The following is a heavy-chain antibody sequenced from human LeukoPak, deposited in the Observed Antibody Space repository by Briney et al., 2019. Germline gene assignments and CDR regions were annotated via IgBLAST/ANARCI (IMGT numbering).Heavy chain of an antibody. J-gene: IGHJ4*02. Sequence: PGGSLRLSCAASGFTFSSYAMSWVRQAPGKGLEWVSAISGSGGSTYYADSVKGRFTISRDNSKNTLYLQMNSLRAEDTAVYYCAKFALDRPIYSSSHDYWGQGTLVTVSS. CDR1: GFTFSSYA. V-gene: IGHV3-23*01. CDR3: AKFALDRPIYSSSHDY. CDR2: ISGSGGST. D-gene: IGHD6-13*01.